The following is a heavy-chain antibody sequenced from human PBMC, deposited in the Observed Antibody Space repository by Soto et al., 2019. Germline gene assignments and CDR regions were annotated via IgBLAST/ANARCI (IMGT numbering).Heavy chain of an antibody. J-gene: IGHJ5*02. CDR3: ARDQISGWYDN. D-gene: IGHD6-19*01. CDR1: GFAFGRYA. CDR2: MGGRADST. Sequence: EVQLLESGGGLVQPGGSLRLSCAASGFAFGRYALSWVRQAPGKGLEWVSAMGGRADSTSYADSVKGRFTISRDDSKNMLYLEMNSLRPEDTAVYYCARDQISGWYDNWGQGTLVTVSS. V-gene: IGHV3-23*01.